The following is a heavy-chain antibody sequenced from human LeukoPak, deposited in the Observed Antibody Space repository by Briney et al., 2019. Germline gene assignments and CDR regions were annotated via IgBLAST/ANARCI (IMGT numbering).Heavy chain of an antibody. V-gene: IGHV4-38-2*02. CDR2: LYHSGNS. D-gene: IGHD6-19*01. Sequence: PSETLSLTCTVSGYSISSGYYWGWIRQPPGKGLEWIGSLYHSGNSYYNPSLKSRATISEDTSKNHFSLKLRSVTAADTAVYYCARAETYSSDWYDPFFDYWGQGTLVTVSS. J-gene: IGHJ4*02. CDR1: GYSISSGYY. CDR3: ARAETYSSDWYDPFFDY.